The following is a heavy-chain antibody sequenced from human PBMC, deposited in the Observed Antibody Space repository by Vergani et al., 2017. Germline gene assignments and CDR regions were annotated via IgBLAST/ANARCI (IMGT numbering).Heavy chain of an antibody. V-gene: IGHV5-51*01. CDR3: ARHTTYTDS. CDR2: IYPADSDT. J-gene: IGHJ4*02. CDR1: GYSFTNYW. Sequence: EVQLVQSGAEVKKPGESLKISCQISGYSFTNYWIGWVRQMPGKGLEWMGIIYPADSDTRYSPSFQGQVTISADKSISTAFLQWDSLKASDTALSYCARHTTYTDSWGQGTLVTVSS. D-gene: IGHD1-1*01.